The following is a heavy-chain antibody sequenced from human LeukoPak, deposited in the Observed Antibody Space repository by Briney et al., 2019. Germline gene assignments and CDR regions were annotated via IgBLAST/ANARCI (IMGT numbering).Heavy chain of an antibody. CDR3: ATHSGYDSFDY. CDR1: GGSISSYY. Sequence: SETVSLTCTVSGGSISSYYWSWIRQPPGKGLEWIGYIYYSGSTNYNPSLKSRVTISVDTSKNQFSLKLSSVTAADTAVYYCATHSGYDSFDYWGQGTLVTVSS. D-gene: IGHD5-12*01. CDR2: IYYSGST. V-gene: IGHV4-59*08. J-gene: IGHJ4*02.